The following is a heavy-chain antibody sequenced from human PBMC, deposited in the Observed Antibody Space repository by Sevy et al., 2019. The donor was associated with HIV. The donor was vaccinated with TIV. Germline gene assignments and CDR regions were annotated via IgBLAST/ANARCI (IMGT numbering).Heavy chain of an antibody. CDR3: AGENAWGRGYS. D-gene: IGHD1-26*01. CDR1: GGSITSLY. CDR2: IYYNGHI. Sequence: TLSLTCTVSGGSITSLYWNWIRQPPGKGLEWIANIYYNGHINYNPSLKSRVTLSLDTSKNQFSLRLSSVTAANTAMYYCAGENAWGRGYSWGQGTLVTVSS. J-gene: IGHJ4*02. V-gene: IGHV4-59*08.